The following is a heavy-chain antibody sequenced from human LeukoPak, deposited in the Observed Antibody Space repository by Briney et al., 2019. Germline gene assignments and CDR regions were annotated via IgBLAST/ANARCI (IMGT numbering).Heavy chain of an antibody. J-gene: IGHJ4*02. CDR1: GGSISSYY. Sequence: KPSETLSLTCTVSGGSISSYYWSWIRQPPGKGLEWIGYIYYSGSTNYNPSLKSRVTISVDTSKNQFSLKLSSVTAADTAVYYCARHVRVIAVAGDLYYFDYWGQGTMVTVSS. CDR3: ARHVRVIAVAGDLYYFDY. CDR2: IYYSGST. V-gene: IGHV4-59*08. D-gene: IGHD6-19*01.